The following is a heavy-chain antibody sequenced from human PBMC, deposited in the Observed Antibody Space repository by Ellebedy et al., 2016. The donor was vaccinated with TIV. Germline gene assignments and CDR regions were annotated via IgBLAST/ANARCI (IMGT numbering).Heavy chain of an antibody. CDR3: ACSRTFDY. V-gene: IGHV3-74*01. CDR1: GFTFSSYW. J-gene: IGHJ4*02. CDR2: INSDGSST. D-gene: IGHD6-19*01. Sequence: PGESLKISCAASGFTFSSYWMHWVRQAPGKGLVWVSRINSDGSSTNYADSVKGRFTISRDNAKNTLYLQMNSLRAEDTAVYYCACSRTFDYWGQGTLVTVSS.